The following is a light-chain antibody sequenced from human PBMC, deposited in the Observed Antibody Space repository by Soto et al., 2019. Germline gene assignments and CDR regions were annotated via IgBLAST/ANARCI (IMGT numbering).Light chain of an antibody. CDR3: QHYGSLVLT. J-gene: IGKJ4*01. Sequence: EIVLTQSPGTLSLSPGERATLSCRASQSVSSSYLAWYQQKPGQAPRLLIYGASSRATGIPDRFSGSGSGTDVTVTISRLEPEDLAVYYCQHYGSLVLTFGGGTKVEIK. CDR2: GAS. V-gene: IGKV3-20*01. CDR1: QSVSSSY.